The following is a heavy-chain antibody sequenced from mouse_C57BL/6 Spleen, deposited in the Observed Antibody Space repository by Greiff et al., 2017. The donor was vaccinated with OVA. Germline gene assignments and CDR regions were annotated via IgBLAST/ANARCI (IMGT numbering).Heavy chain of an antibody. CDR1: GFTFSSYG. CDR3: ARHNYDYDWFAY. V-gene: IGHV5-6*01. Sequence: DVQLVESGGDLVKPGGSLKLSCAASGFTFSSYGMSWVRQTPDKRLEWVATISSGGSYTYYPDSVKGRFTISRDNAKNTLYLQMSSLKSEDTAMYYCARHNYDYDWFAYWGQGTLVTVSA. J-gene: IGHJ3*01. D-gene: IGHD2-4*01. CDR2: ISSGGSYT.